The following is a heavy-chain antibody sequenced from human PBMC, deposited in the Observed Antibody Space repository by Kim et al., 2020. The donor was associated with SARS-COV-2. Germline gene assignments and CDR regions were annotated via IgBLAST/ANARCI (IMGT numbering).Heavy chain of an antibody. V-gene: IGHV3-33*01. J-gene: IGHJ6*02. D-gene: IGHD3-16*01. CDR3: ARDLGRWYGMDV. Sequence: YYADSWKGRLTISREKSKKTLYLQMNSLRAEDTAVYYCARDLGRWYGMDVWGQGTTVTVSS.